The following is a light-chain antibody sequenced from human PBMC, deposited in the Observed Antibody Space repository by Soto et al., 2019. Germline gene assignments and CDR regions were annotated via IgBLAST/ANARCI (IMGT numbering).Light chain of an antibody. CDR1: SSNIGSNY. CDR2: SNN. CDR3: AAWDDSLSGWV. Sequence: QAAVTQPPSASGTPGQRVTISCSGSSSNIGSNYVYWYQQLPGTAPKLLIYSNNQRPSGVPDRFSGSKSGTSASLAISGLRSEDEADYYCAAWDDSLSGWVFGGGTKLTVL. V-gene: IGLV1-47*02. J-gene: IGLJ3*02.